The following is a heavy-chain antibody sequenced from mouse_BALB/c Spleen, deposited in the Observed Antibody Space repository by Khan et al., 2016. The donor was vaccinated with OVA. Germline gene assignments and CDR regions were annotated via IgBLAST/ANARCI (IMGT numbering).Heavy chain of an antibody. CDR2: IDPENGNT. J-gene: IGHJ4*01. D-gene: IGHD2-4*01. CDR3: ARRDYEAMDY. Sequence: VQLQQSGAELVRPGALVKLSCKPSGFNIKDYYIHWVKQRPEQGLEWIGWIDPENGNTIYDPKFQDKASMTADTSSNTAYLQLSSLTSEDTAVYYGARRDYEAMDYWGQGTSVTVSS. CDR1: GFNIKDYY. V-gene: IGHV14-1*02.